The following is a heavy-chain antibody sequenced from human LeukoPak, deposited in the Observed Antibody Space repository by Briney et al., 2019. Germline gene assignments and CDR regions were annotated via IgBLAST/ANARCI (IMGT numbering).Heavy chain of an antibody. D-gene: IGHD3-3*01. Sequence: PSETLSLTCAVYVGSFSDYYWTWIRQSPGRGLEWIGEISHSGDTNYNPSLMSRVAFSVDTSNNQFSLKLSSVTAADTAVYYCARITIRFLEPWGQGTLVTVSS. J-gene: IGHJ5*02. V-gene: IGHV4-34*01. CDR1: VGSFSDYY. CDR3: ARITIRFLEP. CDR2: ISHSGDT.